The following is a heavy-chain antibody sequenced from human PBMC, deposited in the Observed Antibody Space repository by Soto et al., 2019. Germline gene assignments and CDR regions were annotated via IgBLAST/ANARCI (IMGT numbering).Heavy chain of an antibody. V-gene: IGHV4-61*08. CDR2: IYDSGST. Sequence: SETLSLTCTVSGGSISSGVCYWSWIRQPPGKGLEWIAYIYDSGSTNYNPSLKSRVTISVDTSKNQFSLKMRSVTAADTAVYYCARDRRYSSSSQAFDIWGQGTMVTVSS. J-gene: IGHJ3*02. CDR1: GGSISSGVCY. D-gene: IGHD6-6*01. CDR3: ARDRRYSSSSQAFDI.